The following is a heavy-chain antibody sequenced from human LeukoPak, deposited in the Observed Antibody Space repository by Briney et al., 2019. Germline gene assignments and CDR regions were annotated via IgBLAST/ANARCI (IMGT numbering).Heavy chain of an antibody. CDR1: GFTFSGSA. J-gene: IGHJ4*02. V-gene: IGHV3-73*01. CDR3: AKDRIMITFAGVIAQTYFDY. Sequence: PGGSLRLSCAASGFTFSGSAMHWVRQASGKGLEWVGRIRSKANSYATAYAASVKGRFTISRDDSKNTAYLQMNSLKTEDTAVYYCAKDRIMITFAGVIAQTYFDYWGQGTLVTVSS. D-gene: IGHD3-16*02. CDR2: IRSKANSYAT.